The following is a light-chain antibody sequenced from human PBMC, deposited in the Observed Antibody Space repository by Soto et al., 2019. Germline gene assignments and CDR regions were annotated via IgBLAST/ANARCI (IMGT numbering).Light chain of an antibody. CDR2: AVT. CDR3: YSYGGRNNFVV. CDR1: SSDVGGYNY. V-gene: IGLV2-8*01. Sequence: QSALTQPPSASGSPGQSVTISCTGTSSDVGGYNYVSWYQQHPGKAPKLLIYAVTKRPSGVPDRFSGSKSGNTASLTVSGLQAEEEADYYCYSYGGRNNFVVFGGGTKLTVL. J-gene: IGLJ2*01.